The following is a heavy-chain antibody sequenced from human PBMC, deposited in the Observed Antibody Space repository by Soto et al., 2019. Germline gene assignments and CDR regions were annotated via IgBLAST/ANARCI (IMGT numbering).Heavy chain of an antibody. CDR3: ARALGENAFDI. D-gene: IGHD3-16*01. CDR1: GGSVSSGSYY. Sequence: SETLSLTCTVSGGSVSSGSYYWRWIRQPPGKGLEWIGYIYYSGSTNYNPSLKSRVTISVDTSKNQFSLKLSSVTAADTAVYYCARALGENAFDIWGQGTMVTVSS. CDR2: IYYSGST. J-gene: IGHJ3*02. V-gene: IGHV4-61*01.